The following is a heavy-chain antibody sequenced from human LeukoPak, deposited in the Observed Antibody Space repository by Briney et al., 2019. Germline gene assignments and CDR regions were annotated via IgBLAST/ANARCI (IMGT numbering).Heavy chain of an antibody. V-gene: IGHV4-39*01. CDR2: IYYSGST. D-gene: IGHD6-13*01. J-gene: IGHJ4*02. CDR1: GGSTSSSSYY. CDR3: ARSGFSSSWSGYYFDY. Sequence: PSETLSLTCTVSGGSTSSSSYYWGWIRQPPGKGLEWIGNIYYSGSTYYNPSLKSRVTISVDTSKNQFSLKLSSVTAADTAVYYCARSGFSSSWSGYYFDYWGQGTLVTVSS.